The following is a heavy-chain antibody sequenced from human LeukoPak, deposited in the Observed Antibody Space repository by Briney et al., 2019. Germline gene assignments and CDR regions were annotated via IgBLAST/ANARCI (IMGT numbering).Heavy chain of an antibody. Sequence: SETLSLTCAVYGGSFRGYYWSWIRQPPGKGLEWSGEINHSGSTNYNPSLKSPVTISVDTSKNQCAVKLVAVATADTAVYYCARIVPRFGASRTTDYYYYYHAIEVWGQGTTVTVSS. CDR3: ARIVPRFGASRTTDYYYYYHAIEV. J-gene: IGHJ6*02. V-gene: IGHV4-34*01. CDR1: GGSFRGYY. D-gene: IGHD3-10*01. CDR2: INHSGST.